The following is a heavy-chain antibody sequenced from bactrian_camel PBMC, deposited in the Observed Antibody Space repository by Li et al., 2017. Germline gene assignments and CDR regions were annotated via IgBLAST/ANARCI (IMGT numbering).Heavy chain of an antibody. CDR1: APTYSINC. D-gene: IGHD7*01. V-gene: IGHV3S1*01. CDR2: INSSGRMT. J-gene: IGHJ7*01. Sequence: HVQLVESGGGSVQTGGSLRLSCVASAPTYSINCMGWFRQAPGKGLEWVSDINSSGRMTYYGNSVKGRFTISRDNAKNTLYLQLNSLKTVDTAMYYCAKNRVKLVSPIGNYGLDYWGNGTQVTVS.